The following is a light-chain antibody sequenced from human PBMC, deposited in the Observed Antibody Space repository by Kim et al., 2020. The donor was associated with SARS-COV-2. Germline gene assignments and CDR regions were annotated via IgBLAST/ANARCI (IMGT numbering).Light chain of an antibody. Sequence: QSALTQPPSASGSPGQSVTISCTGTSSDVGGYNYVSWYQQHPGKAPKLMIYEVTKRPSGVPDRFSGSKSGNTASLTVSGLQAEDEADYYCSSRSGSNNWVFGGGTQLTV. CDR1: SSDVGGYNY. CDR2: EVT. V-gene: IGLV2-8*01. J-gene: IGLJ3*02. CDR3: SSRSGSNNWV.